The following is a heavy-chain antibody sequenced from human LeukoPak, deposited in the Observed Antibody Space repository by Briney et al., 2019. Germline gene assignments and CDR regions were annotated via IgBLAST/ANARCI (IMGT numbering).Heavy chain of an antibody. Sequence: TPSLTCTVSGGSISSDDYYWSWIRQHPGKGLEWIGYIYYSGSTYYNPSHKSRVTMSVDTSKNQFSMKLSSVTAADTAVYYCAIAYTAMVPFYFDYWGQGTLVTVSS. CDR3: AIAYTAMVPFYFDY. CDR2: IYYSGST. J-gene: IGHJ4*02. CDR1: GGSISSDDYY. V-gene: IGHV4-31*03. D-gene: IGHD5-18*01.